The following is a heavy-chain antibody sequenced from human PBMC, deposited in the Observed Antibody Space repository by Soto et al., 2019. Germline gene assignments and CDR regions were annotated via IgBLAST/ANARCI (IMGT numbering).Heavy chain of an antibody. CDR2: TNHSGST. CDR3: ARGLKRGLQLENYFDY. J-gene: IGHJ4*02. V-gene: IGHV4-34*01. Sequence: NPSETLSLTCAVYGGSFSGYYWSWIRQPPGKGLEWIGETNHSGSTNYNPSLKSRVTISIDTSKNQFSLKLSSVTAADTAVYYCARGLKRGLQLENYFDYWGQGTMVTVYS. D-gene: IGHD1-1*01. CDR1: GGSFSGYY.